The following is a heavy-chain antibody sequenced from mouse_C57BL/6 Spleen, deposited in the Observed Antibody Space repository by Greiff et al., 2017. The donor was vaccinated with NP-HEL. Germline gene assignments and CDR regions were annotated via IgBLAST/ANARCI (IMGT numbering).Heavy chain of an antibody. Sequence: VQLKESGAELVRPGASVKLSCTAPCFNIKDDYMHWVKQRPEQGLEWIGWIDPENGDTEYASKFQGKATITADTSSNTAYLQLSSLTSEDTAVYYCTTSVSYWGQGTLVTVSA. CDR1: CFNIKDDY. CDR2: IDPENGDT. V-gene: IGHV14-4*01. CDR3: TTSVSY. J-gene: IGHJ3*01.